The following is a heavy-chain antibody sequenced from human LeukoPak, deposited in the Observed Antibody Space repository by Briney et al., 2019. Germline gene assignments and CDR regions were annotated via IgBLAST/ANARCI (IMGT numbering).Heavy chain of an antibody. D-gene: IGHD6-19*01. CDR1: GGSISSYC. V-gene: IGHV4-4*07. J-gene: IGHJ4*02. CDR2: IYTSENT. Sequence: SETLSLTCTVSGGSISSYCWSWIRQPAGKALEWIGRIYTSENTNYNPSLKSRVTMSVDTSKNQLSLKLSSVTAADTAVYYCARDSLGYSSGWEDYWGQGTLVTVSS. CDR3: ARDSLGYSSGWEDY.